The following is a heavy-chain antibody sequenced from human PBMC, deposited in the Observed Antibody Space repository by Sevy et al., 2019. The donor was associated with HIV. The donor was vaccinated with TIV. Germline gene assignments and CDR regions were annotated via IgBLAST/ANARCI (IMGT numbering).Heavy chain of an antibody. CDR2: IRVGNGNA. D-gene: IGHD2-2*01. J-gene: IGHJ5*02. CDR3: AAVHDCTSTSCYGALWFDP. CDR1: DYTFSNFG. V-gene: IGHV1-18*01. Sequence: ASVKVSCKASDYTFSNFGFTWVRQAPGQGLEWMGWIRVGNGNANYARNLQGRVTMTTDTSTKKGYMELRSLRSDDTAVYFCAAVHDCTSTSCYGALWFDPWGQGTLVTVSS.